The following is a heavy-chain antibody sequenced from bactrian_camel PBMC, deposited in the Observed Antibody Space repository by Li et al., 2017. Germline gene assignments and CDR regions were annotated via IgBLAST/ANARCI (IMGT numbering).Heavy chain of an antibody. V-gene: IGHV3S55*01. D-gene: IGHD4*01. CDR2: IDTDGTT. Sequence: HVQLVESGGGTAQAGGSLRLSCAISGSTFGSCFGWFRQTPGKEREAVAVIDTDGTTEYANSVKGRFTISQDSAKNTMYLQMNDLKTEDTATYVCAVQRPAGRCLSPSRGSHNWGQGTQVTVS. J-gene: IGHJ4*01. CDR3: AVQRPAGRCLSPSRGSHN. CDR1: GSTFGSC.